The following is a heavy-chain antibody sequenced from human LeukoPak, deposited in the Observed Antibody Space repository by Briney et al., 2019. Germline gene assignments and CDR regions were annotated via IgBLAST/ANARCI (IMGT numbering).Heavy chain of an antibody. CDR3: ARERNFYYFDY. D-gene: IGHD3-3*01. CDR1: GFTFNDYT. Sequence: GGSLRLFCAASGFTFNDYTMTWVRQAPGKGLEWVSSITGDCNYIFYADSVKGRFTISRDNAQNSLFLELNSLRGEDTAVYYCARERNFYYFDYWGQGALVTVSS. V-gene: IGHV3-21*01. J-gene: IGHJ4*02. CDR2: ITGDCNYI.